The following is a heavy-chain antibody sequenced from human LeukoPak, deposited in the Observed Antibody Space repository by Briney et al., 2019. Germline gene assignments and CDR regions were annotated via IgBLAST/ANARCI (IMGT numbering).Heavy chain of an antibody. CDR2: TYYRSKWYN. V-gene: IGHV6-1*01. D-gene: IGHD6-19*01. CDR1: GDSFSSNSAA. Sequence: SQTLSLTCAISGDSFSSNSAAWNWLRQSPSRGLEWLGRTYYRSKWYNDSAVSVKSRITINPYTSKNQFSLQLNSVTPEDTAVYYCAREVAVAQGCFDYWGQGTLVTVSS. CDR3: AREVAVAQGCFDY. J-gene: IGHJ4*02.